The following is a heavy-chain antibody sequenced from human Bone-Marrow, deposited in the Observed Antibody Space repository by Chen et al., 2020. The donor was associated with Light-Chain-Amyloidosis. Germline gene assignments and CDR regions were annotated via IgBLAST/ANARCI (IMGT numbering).Heavy chain of an antibody. Sequence: QVQLVQSGAEVKKPGSSVKVSCKASGGTFSSYAISWVRQAPGQGLEWMGGIIPIFGTASYGQKFQGRVTITADESTSTAYMELSSMGSEDTAVYYCARVQSTVTTFFAAPPDYWGQGTLVTVSS. J-gene: IGHJ4*02. V-gene: IGHV1-69*01. CDR1: GGTFSSYA. CDR3: ARVQSTVTTFFAAPPDY. D-gene: IGHD3-10*02. CDR2: IIPIFGTA.